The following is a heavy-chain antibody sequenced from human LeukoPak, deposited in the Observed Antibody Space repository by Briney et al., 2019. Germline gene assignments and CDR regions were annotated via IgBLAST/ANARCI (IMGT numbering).Heavy chain of an antibody. D-gene: IGHD5/OR15-5a*01. V-gene: IGHV4-59*01. Sequence: PSETLSLTCTVSGGSISSYHWSWIRQTPGKGLEWIGHIHYTWNAKYNPSLKSRVTISLDWSNNQFSLRLSSVTAADTAVYYCARVASKGGMDVWGQGTTVTVS. CDR2: IHYTWNA. J-gene: IGHJ6*02. CDR1: GGSISSYH. CDR3: ARVASKGGMDV.